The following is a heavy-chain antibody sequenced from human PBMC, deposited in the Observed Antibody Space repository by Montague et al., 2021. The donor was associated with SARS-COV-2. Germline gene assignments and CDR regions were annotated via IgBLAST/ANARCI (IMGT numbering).Heavy chain of an antibody. CDR1: GFTFSSYE. J-gene: IGHJ6*02. CDR2: ISSSVSTI. V-gene: IGHV3-48*03. Sequence: SLRLSCAASGFTFSSYEVNWVRQAPGKGLEWVSYISSSVSTIYYADSVKGRFTISRDNAKNSLYLQLNSLRAEDTALYYCARGGTYYDFWSGFHNYYYGMDVWGQGTTVTVSS. CDR3: ARGGTYYDFWSGFHNYYYGMDV. D-gene: IGHD3-3*01.